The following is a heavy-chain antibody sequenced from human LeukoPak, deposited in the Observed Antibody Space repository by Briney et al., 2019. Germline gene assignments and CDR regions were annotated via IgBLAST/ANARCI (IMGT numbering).Heavy chain of an antibody. CDR1: GGSISSYY. J-gene: IGHJ3*02. V-gene: IGHV4-38-2*02. Sequence: SETLSLTCTVSGGSISSYYWSWIRQPPGKGLEWIGSIYHSGSTYYNPSLKSRVTISVDTSKNQFSLKLSSVTAADTAVYYCARAATVTMDDAFDIWGQGTMVTVSS. CDR2: IYHSGST. CDR3: ARAATVTMDDAFDI. D-gene: IGHD4-11*01.